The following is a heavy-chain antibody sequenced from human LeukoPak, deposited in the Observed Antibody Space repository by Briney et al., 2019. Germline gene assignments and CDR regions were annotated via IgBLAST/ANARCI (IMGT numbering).Heavy chain of an antibody. Sequence: GGSLRLSCAASGFTISSYWMNWVRQAPGKGLEWVSSITSSGTYIYYADSVKGRFTISRDDAKNSLYLQMNSLRAEDTAVYYCARPSGYSGYDCDCWGQGTLVTVSS. V-gene: IGHV3-21*06. CDR2: ITSSGTYI. CDR1: GFTISSYW. D-gene: IGHD5-12*01. CDR3: ARPSGYSGYDCDC. J-gene: IGHJ4*02.